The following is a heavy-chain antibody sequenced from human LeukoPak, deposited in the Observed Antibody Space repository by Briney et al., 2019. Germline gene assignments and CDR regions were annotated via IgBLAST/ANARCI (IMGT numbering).Heavy chain of an antibody. D-gene: IGHD1-26*01. CDR1: GGTFSSYA. V-gene: IGHV1-69*13. Sequence: GASVKVSCKASGGTFSSYAISWVRQAPGQGLEWMGGIIPIFGTANYAQKFQGRVTITADESTGTAYMELSSLRSEDTAVYYCARAGWSLVGATSAFDIWGQGTMVTVSS. J-gene: IGHJ3*02. CDR3: ARAGWSLVGATSAFDI. CDR2: IIPIFGTA.